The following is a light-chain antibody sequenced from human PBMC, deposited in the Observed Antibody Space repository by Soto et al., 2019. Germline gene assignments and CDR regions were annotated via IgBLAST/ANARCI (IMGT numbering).Light chain of an antibody. Sequence: PGERATLSCRASQSVSSSSFAWYQQKPAQAPRLLIYGASRRAPGIPERFSGSGSGTDFTLTISRLEPADFAVYYCQQYNNWPPITFGQGTRLEIK. J-gene: IGKJ5*01. CDR3: QQYNNWPPIT. CDR2: GAS. V-gene: IGKV3-20*01. CDR1: QSVSSSS.